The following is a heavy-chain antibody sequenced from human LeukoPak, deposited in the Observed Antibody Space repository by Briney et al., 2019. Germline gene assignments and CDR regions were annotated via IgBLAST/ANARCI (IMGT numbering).Heavy chain of an antibody. D-gene: IGHD3-22*01. CDR2: IYYSGST. CDR1: GGSISSYY. J-gene: IGHJ4*02. Sequence: SGTLSLTCTVSGGSISSYYWSWIRQPPGKGLEWIGYIYYSGSTNYNPSLKSRVTISVDTSKNQFSLRLSSVTAADTAVYYCARVTGYMIEDYFDYWGQGTLVTVSS. CDR3: ARVTGYMIEDYFDY. V-gene: IGHV4-59*01.